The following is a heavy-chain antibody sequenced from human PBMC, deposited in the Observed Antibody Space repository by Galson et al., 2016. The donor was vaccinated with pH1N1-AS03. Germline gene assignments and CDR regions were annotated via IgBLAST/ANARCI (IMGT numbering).Heavy chain of an antibody. CDR2: IDPSDSYV. J-gene: IGHJ6*02. CDR1: GFPFSNFW. V-gene: IGHV5-10-1*01. CDR3: ARLSFVRRSTIWGDGMDI. D-gene: IGHD3-16*01. Sequence: QSGAEVKKPGESLTISCQGSGFPFSNFWISWVRLKPGKGLEWMGGIDPSDSYVKYNPSFRGHVTFSVDKSINTAYVHWSRVEASDTAMYFCARLSFVRRSTIWGDGMDIWGQGTTVIVSS.